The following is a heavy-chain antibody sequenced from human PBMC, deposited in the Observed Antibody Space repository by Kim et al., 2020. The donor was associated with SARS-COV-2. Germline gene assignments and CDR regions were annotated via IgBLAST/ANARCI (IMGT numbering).Heavy chain of an antibody. J-gene: IGHJ6*04. CDR2: IDPDNGDT. CDR1: GYTFTNWP. Sequence: ASVKVSCKASGYTFTNWPIHWVRQAPGQSLEWMGWIDPDNGDTSYSQKFQGRVTMTRDTSTDTTYLELSSLRDEDTAMYFCARDLSAGGLFGSYGMDVWGEGTTANVSA. V-gene: IGHV1-3*01. CDR3: ARDLSAGGLFGSYGMDV. D-gene: IGHD3-10*01.